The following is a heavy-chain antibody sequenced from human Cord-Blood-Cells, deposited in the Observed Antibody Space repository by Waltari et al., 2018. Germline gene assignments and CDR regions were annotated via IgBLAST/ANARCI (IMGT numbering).Heavy chain of an antibody. CDR1: GGSISSSSYY. Sequence: QLQLQESGPGLVKPSETLSLTCTVSGGSISSSSYYWGWIRQPPGKGLEWIGSIYYSGSTYYNPPLEVPVTIAADTSKTQFSLTLISVTAADTAVYYCARQLSYGSGSYAFDIWGQVTMVTVSS. D-gene: IGHD3-10*01. J-gene: IGHJ3*02. CDR2: IYYSGST. V-gene: IGHV4-39*01. CDR3: ARQLSYGSGSYAFDI.